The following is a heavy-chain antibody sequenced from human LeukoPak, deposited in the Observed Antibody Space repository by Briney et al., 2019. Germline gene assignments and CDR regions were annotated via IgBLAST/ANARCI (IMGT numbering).Heavy chain of an antibody. V-gene: IGHV4-34*01. CDR3: ASRYCSSTSCYVSWFDP. Sequence: SETLSLTCAVYGGSFSGYYWSWIRQPPGKGLEWIGEINHSGSTNYNPSLKSRVTISVDTSKNQFSLKLSSVTAADTAVYYCASRYCSSTSCYVSWFDPWGQGTLVTVSS. CDR2: INHSGST. D-gene: IGHD2-2*01. J-gene: IGHJ5*02. CDR1: GGSFSGYY.